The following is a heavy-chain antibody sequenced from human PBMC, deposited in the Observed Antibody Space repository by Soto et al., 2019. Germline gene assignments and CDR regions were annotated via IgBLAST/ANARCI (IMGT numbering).Heavy chain of an antibody. V-gene: IGHV1-69*13. J-gene: IGHJ3*02. Sequence: SVKVSCKASGGALSSYAISWVRQAPGQGLEWMGGIIPIFGTANYAQKFQGRVTITADESTSTAYMELSSLRSEDTAVYYCARGTMIVVPYADAYDIWGQGTMVTVSS. CDR2: IIPIFGTA. CDR3: ARGTMIVVPYADAYDI. D-gene: IGHD3-22*01. CDR1: GGALSSYA.